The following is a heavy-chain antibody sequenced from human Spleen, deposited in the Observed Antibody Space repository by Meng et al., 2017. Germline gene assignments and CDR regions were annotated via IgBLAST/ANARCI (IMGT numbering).Heavy chain of an antibody. D-gene: IGHD4-11*01. CDR2: INHSGST. Sequence: GQLQRWGAGLFKPSEPLSLTCVVSGGSFSDYYWSWIRQPPGKGLEWIGEINHSGSTNYNPSLESRATISVDTSQNNLSLKLSSVTAADSAVYYCARGPTTMAHDFDYWGQGTLVTVSS. V-gene: IGHV4-34*01. CDR3: ARGPTTMAHDFDY. CDR1: GGSFSDYY. J-gene: IGHJ4*02.